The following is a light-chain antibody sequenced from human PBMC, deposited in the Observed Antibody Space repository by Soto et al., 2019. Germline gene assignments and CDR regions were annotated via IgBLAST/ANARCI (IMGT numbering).Light chain of an antibody. J-gene: IGKJ4*01. Sequence: EIVMTQSPATLSVSPGERATLSCRARQSIDSDLAWYQQKPGQAPRLLVYGASTRATGFAARFGGSGSGTEFTLTISSLQSEDFAVYYCQQYKDWPLTFGGGTKVEIK. V-gene: IGKV3-15*01. CDR1: QSIDSD. CDR2: GAS. CDR3: QQYKDWPLT.